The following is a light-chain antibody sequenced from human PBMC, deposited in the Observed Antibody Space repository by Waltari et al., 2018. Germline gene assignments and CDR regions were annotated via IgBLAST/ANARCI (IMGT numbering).Light chain of an antibody. CDR3: QTGGHGNWV. V-gene: IGLV4-69*01. CDR2: GNSDGSD. J-gene: IGLJ3*02. Sequence: QQREKGPRDMMKGNSDGSDSRVDAIPDRYTGSSCGAERHLTISSLQAEDEAEYYCQTGGHGNWVFGVGTKLTVL.